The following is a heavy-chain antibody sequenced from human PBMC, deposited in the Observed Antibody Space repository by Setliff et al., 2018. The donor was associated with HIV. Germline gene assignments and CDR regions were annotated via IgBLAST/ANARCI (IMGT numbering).Heavy chain of an antibody. CDR2: INSDGTTT. Sequence: GGSLRLSCAASGFIFRTYSMYWVRQAPGKGLVWVSRINSDGTTTTYADFVKGRFSISRDNAKNALYLQLNNLRAEDTAVYYCATLGLYDILTGAIDYWGQGTLVTVSS. D-gene: IGHD3-9*01. J-gene: IGHJ4*02. CDR1: GFIFRTYS. V-gene: IGHV3-74*01. CDR3: ATLGLYDILTGAIDY.